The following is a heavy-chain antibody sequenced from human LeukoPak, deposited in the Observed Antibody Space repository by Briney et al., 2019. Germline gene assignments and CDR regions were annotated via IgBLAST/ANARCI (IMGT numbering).Heavy chain of an antibody. V-gene: IGHV1-69*05. CDR3: ARALGVVVLGYYFDF. J-gene: IGHJ4*02. Sequence: ASVKVSCKASGYTFINYGISWVRQAPGQGLEWMGGIIPVFGTTSYAQKFQGRVTITTDESTSTAYMELSSLRSEDTAVYYCARALGVVVLGYYFDFWGQGTLVTVSS. CDR1: GYTFINYG. CDR2: IIPVFGTT. D-gene: IGHD3-22*01.